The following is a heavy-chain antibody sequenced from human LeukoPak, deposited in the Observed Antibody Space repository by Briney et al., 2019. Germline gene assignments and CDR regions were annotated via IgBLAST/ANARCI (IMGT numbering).Heavy chain of an antibody. Sequence: GASVKVSCKASGYTFTSYGISWVRQAPGQGLEWMGWITSYNGNTNYAQKLQGRVTMTTDTSTSTAYMELRSLRSEDTAVYYCARVLVNMQAPRDDSSGLYGMDVWGQGTTVTVSS. CDR1: GYTFTSYG. CDR3: ARVLVNMQAPRDDSSGLYGMDV. J-gene: IGHJ6*02. D-gene: IGHD3-22*01. CDR2: ITSYNGNT. V-gene: IGHV1-18*01.